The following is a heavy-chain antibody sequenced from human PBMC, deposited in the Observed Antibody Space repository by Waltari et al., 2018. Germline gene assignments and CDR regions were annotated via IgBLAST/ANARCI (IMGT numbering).Heavy chain of an antibody. Sequence: QVQLRESGPGLMRSSETLSLTCTVSGYPVNNEFYWAWIRQSPGGALEWIASVYHTGNTHYNSSLKSRVSISTDMSTQQFFLTLTHVTAADTAVYYCAQEGDFRAGLFDSWGQGTLVTVSS. V-gene: IGHV4-38-2*02. CDR1: GYPVNNEFY. CDR2: VYHTGNT. CDR3: AQEGDFRAGLFDS. D-gene: IGHD1-26*01. J-gene: IGHJ4*02.